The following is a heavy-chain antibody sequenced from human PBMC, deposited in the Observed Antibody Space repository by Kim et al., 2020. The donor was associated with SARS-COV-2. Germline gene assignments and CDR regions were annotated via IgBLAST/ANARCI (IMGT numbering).Heavy chain of an antibody. D-gene: IGHD3-10*01. J-gene: IGHJ6*02. V-gene: IGHV1-18*01. CDR2: ISAYNGNT. CDR1: GYTFTSYG. Sequence: ASVKVSCKASGYTFTSYGISWVRQAPGQGLEWMGWISAYNGNTNYAQKLQVRVTMTTDTSTSTAYMELRSLRSDDTAVYYCARDLDCGLLWFGELCPAYYYCGMDVWGQGTMVTVSS. CDR3: ARDLDCGLLWFGELCPAYYYCGMDV.